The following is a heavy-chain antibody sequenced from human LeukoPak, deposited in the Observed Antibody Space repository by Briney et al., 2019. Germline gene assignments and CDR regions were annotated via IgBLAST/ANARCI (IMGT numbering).Heavy chain of an antibody. CDR1: GFNFKSYS. Sequence: GGSLRLSCAASGFNFKSYSMNWGRQAPGKGLEWLSYISSSSGSIYYADSVKGRFTISRDNAKNSLYLQMNSLRAEDTAIYYCARAYYYDSSGWYGYWGQGTLVTVSS. V-gene: IGHV3-48*04. CDR2: ISSSSGSI. CDR3: ARAYYYDSSGWYGY. D-gene: IGHD3-22*01. J-gene: IGHJ4*02.